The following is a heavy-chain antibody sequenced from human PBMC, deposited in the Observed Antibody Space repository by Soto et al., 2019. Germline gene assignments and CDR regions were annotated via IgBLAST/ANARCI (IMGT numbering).Heavy chain of an antibody. J-gene: IGHJ5*02. V-gene: IGHV3-48*01. CDR3: ARVLIAVAKNWFDP. CDR2: ISSSSSTI. Sequence: GGSLRLSCAASGFTFSSYSMNWVRQAPGKGLEWVSYISSSSSTIYYADSVKDRFTISRDNAKNSLYLQMNSLRAEDTAVYYCARVLIAVAKNWFDPWGQGTLVTVSS. CDR1: GFTFSSYS. D-gene: IGHD6-19*01.